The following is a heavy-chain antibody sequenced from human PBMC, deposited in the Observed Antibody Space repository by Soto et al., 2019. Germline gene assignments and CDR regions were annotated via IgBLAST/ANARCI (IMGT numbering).Heavy chain of an antibody. D-gene: IGHD5-18*01. CDR2: MNPGSGDT. J-gene: IGHJ5*02. CDR1: GYTFTNND. V-gene: IGHV1-8*01. Sequence: GASVKVSCKASGYTFTNNDVTWVRQATGQGLEWMGWMNPGSGDTGYAQKFQGRVTMTRNISIATAYMELSSLRSEDTAIYYCARMASFGSLNWFDPWGRGTLVTVYS. CDR3: ARMASFGSLNWFDP.